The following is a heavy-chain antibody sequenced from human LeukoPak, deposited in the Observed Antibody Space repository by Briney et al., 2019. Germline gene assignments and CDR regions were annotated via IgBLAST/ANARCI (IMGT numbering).Heavy chain of an antibody. Sequence: SETLSLTCTVSGGSISSGSYYWSWIRQPAGKGLEWIGRIYTSGSTNYNPSLKSRVTISVDTSKNQFSLKLSSVTAADTAVYYCARGGIAAASYMDVWGKGTTVTVSS. CDR3: ARGGIAAASYMDV. V-gene: IGHV4-61*02. CDR1: GGSISSGSYY. J-gene: IGHJ6*03. D-gene: IGHD6-13*01. CDR2: IYTSGST.